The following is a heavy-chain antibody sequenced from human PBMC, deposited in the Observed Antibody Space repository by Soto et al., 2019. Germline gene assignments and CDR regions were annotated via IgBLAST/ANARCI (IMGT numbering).Heavy chain of an antibody. V-gene: IGHV4-59*06. D-gene: IGHD3-10*01. CDR1: GGSISSYY. CDR2: IYYSGST. Sequence: SETLSLTCSVSGGSISSYYWSWIRQHPGKGLEWIGYIYYSGSTYYNPSLKSRVTISVDTSKNQFSLKLSSVTAADTAVYYCARELRFGEDYYGMDVWGQGTTVTVSS. J-gene: IGHJ6*02. CDR3: ARELRFGEDYYGMDV.